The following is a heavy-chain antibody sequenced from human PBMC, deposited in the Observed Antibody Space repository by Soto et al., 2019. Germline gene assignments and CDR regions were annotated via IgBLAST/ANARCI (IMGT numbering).Heavy chain of an antibody. CDR1: GYTFTSYG. CDR3: ARVAADIVVVPDASYFDY. Sequence: QVQLVQSGAEVKKPGASVKVSCKASGYTFTSYGISWVRQAPGQGLEWMGWISAYNGNTNYAQKLQGRVTMTTDTSTSTAYMELRSLRSHDTAVYYCARVAADIVVVPDASYFDYWGQGTLVTVSS. D-gene: IGHD2-2*01. V-gene: IGHV1-18*01. J-gene: IGHJ4*02. CDR2: ISAYNGNT.